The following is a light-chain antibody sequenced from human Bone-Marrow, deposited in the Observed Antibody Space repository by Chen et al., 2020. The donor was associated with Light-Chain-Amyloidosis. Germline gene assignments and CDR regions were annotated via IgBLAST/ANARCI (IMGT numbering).Light chain of an antibody. CDR3: QQYNNWPPFT. J-gene: IGKJ3*01. CDR1: QSVSSN. CDR2: GAS. V-gene: IGKV3-15*01. Sequence: EIGMTQSPATLSVSPGERATLSCRASQSVSSNFACYQQKPGQAPRLLIYGASTRATGIPARLSGSGSGTEFTLTISSLQSEDFAVYFCQQYNNWPPFTFGPGTKVDIK.